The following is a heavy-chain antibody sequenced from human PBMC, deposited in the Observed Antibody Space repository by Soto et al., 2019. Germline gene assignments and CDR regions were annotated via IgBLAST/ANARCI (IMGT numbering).Heavy chain of an antibody. CDR3: AKVTDFWSGYSKVPAKDDY. D-gene: IGHD3-3*01. V-gene: IGHV3-23*01. CDR1: GFTFSSYA. J-gene: IGHJ4*02. CDR2: ISGSGGST. Sequence: GGSLRLSCAASGFTFSSYAMSWVRQAPGKGLEWVSAISGSGGSTYYADSVKGRFTISRDNSKNTLYLQMNSLRAEDTAVYYCAKVTDFWSGYSKVPAKDDYWGQGTLVTVSS.